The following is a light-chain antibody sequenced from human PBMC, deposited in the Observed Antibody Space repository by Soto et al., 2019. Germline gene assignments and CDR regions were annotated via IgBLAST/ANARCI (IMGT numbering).Light chain of an antibody. Sequence: QSVLTQPPSASGTPGQRVTISCSGSSSNIGSNPANWYQQLPGTAPKLLIFRNNQRPSGVPDRFSGSKSGTSASLAISGLRSEDEADYYCTAWDDSLSDAVFGGGTQLTVL. CDR2: RNN. J-gene: IGLJ7*01. V-gene: IGLV1-47*01. CDR1: SSNIGSNP. CDR3: TAWDDSLSDAV.